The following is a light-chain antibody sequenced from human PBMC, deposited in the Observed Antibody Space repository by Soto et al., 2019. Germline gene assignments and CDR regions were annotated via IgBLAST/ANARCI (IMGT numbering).Light chain of an antibody. CDR3: QQYNNWPRT. CDR1: QSITSN. J-gene: IGKJ1*01. V-gene: IGKV3-15*01. Sequence: EIVMTQSPATLSVSPGERATLSCRASQSITSNLAWYQQEPGHPPRLLIYGASTRATGTPARISGSGSGTEFTLTISSLQSEDFAVYYCQQYNNWPRTFGQGTKVEIK. CDR2: GAS.